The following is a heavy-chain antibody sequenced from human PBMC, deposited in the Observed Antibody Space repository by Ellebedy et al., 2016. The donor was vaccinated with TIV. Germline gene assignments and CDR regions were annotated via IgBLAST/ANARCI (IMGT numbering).Heavy chain of an antibody. V-gene: IGHV1-46*01. CDR3: ARGDDSGGRDAFGI. CDR2: INPSGGNT. J-gene: IGHJ3*02. Sequence: AASVTVSCKASGYTFPSYYIHWLRQAPGQELEGMGVINPSGGNTNYAQKFQGRVTMTRDTSTSKVYMELRTLRSEDTAVYYCARGDDSGGRDAFGIWGQGTMVTVSS. D-gene: IGHD3-22*01. CDR1: GYTFPSYY.